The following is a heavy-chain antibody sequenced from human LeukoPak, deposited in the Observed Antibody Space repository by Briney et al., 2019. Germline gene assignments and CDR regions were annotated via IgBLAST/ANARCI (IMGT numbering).Heavy chain of an antibody. J-gene: IGHJ4*02. D-gene: IGHD1/OR15-1a*01. CDR3: ARGGLGNNNGQDY. CDR2: ISGSGAT. V-gene: IGHV3-23*01. Sequence: GGSLRLSCAASGFTFSTSAMTWVRQAPGKGLEWVSGISGSGATDYADSVKGRFTIPRDNSKNTLYLQMNNLRADDTAVYYCARGGLGNNNGQDYWGQGALVIVSS. CDR1: GFTFSTSA.